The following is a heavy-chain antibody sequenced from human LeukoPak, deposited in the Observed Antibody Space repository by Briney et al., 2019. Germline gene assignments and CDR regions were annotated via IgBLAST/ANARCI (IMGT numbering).Heavy chain of an antibody. CDR3: AREGYYDSSGYYYYYYYYMDV. CDR2: IYTSGST. J-gene: IGHJ6*03. D-gene: IGHD3-22*01. Sequence: PSETLSLTCTVSGGSISSYYWSWIRQPAGKGLEWIGRIYTSGSTNYNPSLKSRVTMSVDTSKNQFSLKLSSVTAADTAVYYCAREGYYDSSGYYYYYYYYMDVWGKGTTVTISS. CDR1: GGSISSYY. V-gene: IGHV4-4*07.